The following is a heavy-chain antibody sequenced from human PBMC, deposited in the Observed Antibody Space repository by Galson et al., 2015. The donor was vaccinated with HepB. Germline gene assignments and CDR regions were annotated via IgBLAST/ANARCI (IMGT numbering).Heavy chain of an antibody. Sequence: SLRLSCAASGFTFSGSAMHWVRQASGKGLEWVGRIRSKANSYATAYAASVKGRFTISRDDSKNTAYLQMNSLKTEDTAVYYCTTGGNAYSQSDAFDIWGQGTMVTVSS. CDR1: GFTFSGSA. J-gene: IGHJ3*02. D-gene: IGHD1-26*01. V-gene: IGHV3-73*01. CDR2: IRSKANSYAT. CDR3: TTGGNAYSQSDAFDI.